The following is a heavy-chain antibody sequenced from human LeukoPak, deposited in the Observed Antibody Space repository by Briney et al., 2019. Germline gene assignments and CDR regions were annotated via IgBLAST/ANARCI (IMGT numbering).Heavy chain of an antibody. CDR1: GFTFSSYA. Sequence: SGGSLRLSCAASGFTFSSYAMSWVRQAPGKGLEWVSTISGSGGSTYYADSVKGRFTIPRDNSKNTLYLQMNSLRAEDTAVYYCAKKRGSGSLYFDYWGQGTLVTVSS. J-gene: IGHJ4*02. CDR3: AKKRGSGSLYFDY. V-gene: IGHV3-23*01. D-gene: IGHD3-10*01. CDR2: ISGSGGST.